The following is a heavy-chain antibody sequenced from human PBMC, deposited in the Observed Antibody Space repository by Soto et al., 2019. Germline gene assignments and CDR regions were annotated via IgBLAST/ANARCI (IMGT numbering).Heavy chain of an antibody. CDR2: INPADSET. CDR3: VRRAEGRPGDGYYYVALDV. D-gene: IGHD6-6*01. J-gene: IGHJ6*02. CDR1: GYSYTSYW. Sequence: PGESLKISCKGSGYSYTSYWIGWVRQRPGRGLEWMGIINPADSETNYRPSFQGPVTISADRSTSTAFLQWSTLKASDTAMYYCVRRAEGRPGDGYYYVALDVWGQGTTVTVSS. V-gene: IGHV5-51*01.